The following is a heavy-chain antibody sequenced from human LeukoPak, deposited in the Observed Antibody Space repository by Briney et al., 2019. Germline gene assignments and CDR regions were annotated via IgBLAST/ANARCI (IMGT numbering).Heavy chain of an antibody. CDR3: ARVPLYGSGSFGSFDY. CDR2: INHSGSA. D-gene: IGHD3-10*01. J-gene: IGHJ4*02. Sequence: KPSETLSLTCTVSGGSISSSSYYWGWIRQPPGKGLEWIGYINHSGSATYNPSLKSRVTISVDTSKNQFSLKLSSVTAADTAVYYCARVPLYGSGSFGSFDYWGQGTLVTVSS. CDR1: GGSISSSSYY. V-gene: IGHV4-61*05.